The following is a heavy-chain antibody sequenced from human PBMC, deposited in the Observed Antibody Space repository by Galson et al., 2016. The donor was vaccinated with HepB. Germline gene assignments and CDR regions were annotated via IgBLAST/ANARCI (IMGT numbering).Heavy chain of an antibody. D-gene: IGHD3-3*01. Sequence: SLRLSCAASGFSISTYTMNWVRQAPGKGLEWISYISSSAYVDYADPVKGRFTISRENAKNSLYLQMNSLRAEDTAVYYCARDRSRFSSGYYTGARDVFAIWGQGTVVTVSS. CDR3: ARDRSRFSSGYYTGARDVFAI. V-gene: IGHV3-21*01. CDR1: GFSISTYT. CDR2: ISSSAYV. J-gene: IGHJ3*02.